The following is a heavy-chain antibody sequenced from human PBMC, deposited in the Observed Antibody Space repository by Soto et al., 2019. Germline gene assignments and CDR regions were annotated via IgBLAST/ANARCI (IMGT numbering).Heavy chain of an antibody. CDR3: ARGYTFYDFWSGKNYYYYYMDA. CDR1: GGSFSGHY. CDR2: INHSGST. Sequence: SETLSLTCAVYGGSFSGHYWSWIRQPPGKGLEWIEEINHSGSTNYNPSLKSRVTISVDTSKSQFSLKLSSVTAADTAVYYCARGYTFYDFWSGKNYYYYYMDAWGKGTTVTVSS. V-gene: IGHV4-34*01. D-gene: IGHD3-3*01. J-gene: IGHJ6*03.